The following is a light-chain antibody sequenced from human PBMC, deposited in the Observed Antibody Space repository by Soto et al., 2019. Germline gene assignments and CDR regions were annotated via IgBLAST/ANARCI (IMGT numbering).Light chain of an antibody. CDR2: DAS. CDR1: QSVSSY. Sequence: EVVLTQSQASLSLSPGDRATLPCRASQSVSSYLAWYQQKPGQAPRLLIYDASNRATGIPARFSGSWSGTDFTLTISSLEPEDFAVYYCQQRSNWPRTFVQGTKV. V-gene: IGKV3-11*01. J-gene: IGKJ1*01. CDR3: QQRSNWPRT.